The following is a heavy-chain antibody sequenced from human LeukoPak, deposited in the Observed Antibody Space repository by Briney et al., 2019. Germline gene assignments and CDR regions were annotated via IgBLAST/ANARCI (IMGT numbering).Heavy chain of an antibody. CDR2: IYTSGST. Sequence: SETLSLTCTVSGGSISSHYWSWIRQPAGKGLEWIGRIYTSGSTNYNPSLKSRVTMSVDMSKNQFSLKLSSVTAADTAVYYCARGGGYGDYGYVDNWGQGTLVTVSS. CDR3: ARGGGYGDYGYVDN. CDR1: GGSISSHY. D-gene: IGHD4-17*01. V-gene: IGHV4-4*07. J-gene: IGHJ4*02.